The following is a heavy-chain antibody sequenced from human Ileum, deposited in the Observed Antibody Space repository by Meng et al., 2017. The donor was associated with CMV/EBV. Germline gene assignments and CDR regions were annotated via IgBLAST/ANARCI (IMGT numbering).Heavy chain of an antibody. CDR2: IRLNSGDT. V-gene: IGHV1-2*06. J-gene: IGHJ4*02. D-gene: IGHD7-27*01. CDR1: GDIFTGYY. Sequence: QVQLVQSGTDMKSPGASVKVSCKASGDIFTGYYMHWFRQAPGQGLEWMGQIRLNSGDTHYAQKFQGRVTMTRDMSIITAYMELSSLMSDDTAVYYCARENWVYDYWGQGTLVTVSS. CDR3: ARENWVYDY.